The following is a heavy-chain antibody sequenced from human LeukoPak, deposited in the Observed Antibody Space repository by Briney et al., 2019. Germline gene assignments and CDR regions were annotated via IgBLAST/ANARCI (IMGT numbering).Heavy chain of an antibody. V-gene: IGHV3-21*01. CDR1: GFTFSSYS. D-gene: IGHD3-22*01. Sequence: GGSLRLSCAASGFTFSSYSMNWVRQAPGKGLEWVSSISSSSSYIYYADSVKGRFTISRDNAKNSLYLQMNSLRAEDTAVYYCARATSYYYDSSGMDPWGQGTLVTVSS. J-gene: IGHJ5*02. CDR3: ARATSYYYDSSGMDP. CDR2: ISSSSSYI.